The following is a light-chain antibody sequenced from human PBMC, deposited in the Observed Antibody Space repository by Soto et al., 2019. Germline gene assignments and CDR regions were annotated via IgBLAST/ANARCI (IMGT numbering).Light chain of an antibody. CDR1: QSVSSY. CDR3: QQYKNWPT. V-gene: IGKV3-11*01. J-gene: IGKJ1*01. CDR2: DAS. Sequence: IVLTPSPATLSSSPGERATLSFRASQSVSSYLAWYQQKPGQAPRLLIYDASNRATGIAARFSGSGSGTEFTLTISILQSEDFAFYCCQQYKNWPTFGQGTKVDIK.